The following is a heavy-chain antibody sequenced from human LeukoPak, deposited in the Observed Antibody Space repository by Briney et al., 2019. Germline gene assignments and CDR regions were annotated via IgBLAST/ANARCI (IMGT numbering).Heavy chain of an antibody. J-gene: IGHJ4*02. CDR2: IYIGGST. CDR3: ARGGEYSSSWVRYYFDY. Sequence: GGSLRLSCAASGFTVSSNYMSWVRQAPGKGLEWVSVIYIGGSTYYADSVKGRFTISRHNSKNTLYLQMNSLRAEDTAVYYCARGGEYSSSWVRYYFDYWGQGTLFTVSS. CDR1: GFTVSSNY. D-gene: IGHD6-6*01. V-gene: IGHV3-53*04.